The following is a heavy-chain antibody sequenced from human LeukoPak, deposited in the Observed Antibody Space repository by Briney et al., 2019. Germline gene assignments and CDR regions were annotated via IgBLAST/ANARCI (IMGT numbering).Heavy chain of an antibody. D-gene: IGHD2-15*01. V-gene: IGHV3-23*01. CDR3: AKQEGWHLHEYHFDY. CDR2: IHGSDDST. Sequence: GGSLRLSCVASGFTLSNSIMSWVRQAPGKGLEWVSTIHGSDDSTFYGDSVKGRFTISRDNSKNTLYLQMNSLTAEDTAVYYCAKQEGWHLHEYHFDYWGRGTLVTVSS. J-gene: IGHJ4*02. CDR1: GFTLSNSI.